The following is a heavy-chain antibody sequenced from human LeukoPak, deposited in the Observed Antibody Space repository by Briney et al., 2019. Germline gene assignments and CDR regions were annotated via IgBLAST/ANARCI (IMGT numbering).Heavy chain of an antibody. D-gene: IGHD5-12*01. Sequence: SVKVSCKASGGTFSSYAISWVRQAPGQGLEWMGRIIPILGIANYAQKFQGRVTITADKSTSTAHMELSSLRSEDTAVYYCARALRGGIVATPTNWFDPWGQGTLVTVSS. CDR1: GGTFSSYA. V-gene: IGHV1-69*04. J-gene: IGHJ5*02. CDR2: IIPILGIA. CDR3: ARALRGGIVATPTNWFDP.